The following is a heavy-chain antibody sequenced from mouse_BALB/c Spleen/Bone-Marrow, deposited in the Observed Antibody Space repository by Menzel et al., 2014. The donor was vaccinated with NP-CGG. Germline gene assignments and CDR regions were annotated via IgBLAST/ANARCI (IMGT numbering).Heavy chain of an antibody. CDR1: GFTFNTYA. CDR2: IRSKSSNYAT. CDR3: VRHSYYYGSSYYAMDY. V-gene: IGHV10-1*02. Sequence: EVKVVESGGGLVQPKGSLKLSCAASGFTFNTYAMNWVRQAPGKGLEWVARIRSKSSNYATYYADSVKDRFTISRDDSQSMLYLQMNNLKTEDTAMYYCVRHSYYYGSSYYAMDYWGQGTSVTVSS. J-gene: IGHJ4*01. D-gene: IGHD1-1*01.